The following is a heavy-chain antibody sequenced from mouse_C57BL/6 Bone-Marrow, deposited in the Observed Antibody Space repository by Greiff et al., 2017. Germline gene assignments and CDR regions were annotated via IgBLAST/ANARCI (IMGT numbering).Heavy chain of an antibody. CDR3: ARGTGLPPWFAY. D-gene: IGHD2-4*01. Sequence: QVHVKQSGAELARPGASVKLSCKASGYTFTSYGISWVKQRTGQGLEWIGEIYPRSGNTYYNEKFKGKATLTADKSSSTAYMELRSLTSEDSAVYFCARGTGLPPWFAYWGQGTLVTVSA. J-gene: IGHJ3*01. V-gene: IGHV1-81*01. CDR2: IYPRSGNT. CDR1: GYTFTSYG.